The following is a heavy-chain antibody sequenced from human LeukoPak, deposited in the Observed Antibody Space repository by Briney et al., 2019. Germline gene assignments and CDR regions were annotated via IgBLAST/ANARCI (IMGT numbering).Heavy chain of an antibody. CDR3: AKVPVLLWFGELSPVDY. Sequence: GGSLRLSCAASGFTFSSYGMHWVRQAPGKGLEWVAFIRYDGSNKYYADSVKGRFTISRDNSKSTLYLQMNSLRAEDTAVYYCAKVPVLLWFGELSPVDYWGQGTLVTVSS. V-gene: IGHV3-30*02. CDR2: IRYDGSNK. J-gene: IGHJ4*02. CDR1: GFTFSSYG. D-gene: IGHD3-10*01.